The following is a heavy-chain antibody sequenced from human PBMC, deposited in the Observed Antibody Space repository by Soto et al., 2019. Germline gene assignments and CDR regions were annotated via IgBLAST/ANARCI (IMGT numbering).Heavy chain of an antibody. CDR3: ASLSSPWPLEFDF. CDR1: GFTFSRYA. CDR2: ISGSGGST. D-gene: IGHD6-13*01. Sequence: EVQLLESGGGLVQPGGSLRLSCAAFGFTFSRYAMSWVRKAPGKGLEGVSAISGSGGSTFYADAVKGRFTIYSDNSTNTLFLQMNSLRAEATALYYCASLSSPWPLEFDFWGQGTLVTVSS. V-gene: IGHV3-23*01. J-gene: IGHJ4*02.